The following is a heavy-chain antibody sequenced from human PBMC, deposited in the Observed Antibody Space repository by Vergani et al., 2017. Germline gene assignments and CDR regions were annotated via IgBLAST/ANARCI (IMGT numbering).Heavy chain of an antibody. J-gene: IGHJ4*02. CDR3: ARGYDFWSGYYRDY. V-gene: IGHV3-66*02. D-gene: IGHD3-3*01. Sequence: EVQLVESGGGLVQPGGSLRLSCAASGFTVSSNYMSWVRQAPGKGLEWVSVIYSGGSTYYADSVKGRFTISRDNSKNTLYLQMNSLRAEDTAVYYCARGYDFWSGYYRDYWGQGTLVTVSS. CDR2: IYSGGST. CDR1: GFTVSSNY.